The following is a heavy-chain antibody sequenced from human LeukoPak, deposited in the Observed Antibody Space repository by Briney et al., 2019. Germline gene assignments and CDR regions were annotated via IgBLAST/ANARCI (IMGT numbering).Heavy chain of an antibody. CDR3: ARHYCSGGSCYGVFDY. Sequence: ASVKVSCKASGYSFTSYGISWVRQAPGQGLEWMGWISTYNGNTNYAQKLQGRVTMTTDTSTSTAYMELRSLRSDDTAVYYCARHYCSGGSCYGVFDYWGQGTTVTVSS. D-gene: IGHD2-15*01. CDR1: GYSFTSYG. J-gene: IGHJ4*02. V-gene: IGHV1-18*01. CDR2: ISTYNGNT.